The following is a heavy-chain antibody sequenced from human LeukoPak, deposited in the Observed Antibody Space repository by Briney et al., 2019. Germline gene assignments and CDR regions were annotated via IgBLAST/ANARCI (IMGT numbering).Heavy chain of an antibody. J-gene: IGHJ4*02. Sequence: GESLKISCKGSGYSFTSYWIGWVRQMPGKGLEWMGIIYAGDPDTRYSPSFQGQVTISADKSISTAYLQWSSLKASDTAMYYCARPKLYCDSGTCDPEFDYWGQGTLVTVSS. CDR3: ARPKLYCDSGTCDPEFDY. D-gene: IGHD2/OR15-2a*01. V-gene: IGHV5-51*01. CDR2: IYAGDPDT. CDR1: GYSFTSYW.